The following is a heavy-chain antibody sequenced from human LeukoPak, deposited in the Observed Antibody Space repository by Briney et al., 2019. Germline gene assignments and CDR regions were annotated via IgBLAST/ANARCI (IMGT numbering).Heavy chain of an antibody. Sequence: GGPLTLSCAASGFTFSTFSMSWVRQAPGKGLEWVSSISSGGSYIYYADSVKGRFTISRDNAENSLYLQMNSLRAEDTAVYYCARDLNDSSGHWGQGTLVTVSS. CDR1: GFTFSTFS. V-gene: IGHV3-21*01. J-gene: IGHJ4*02. D-gene: IGHD3-22*01. CDR2: ISSGGSYI. CDR3: ARDLNDSSGH.